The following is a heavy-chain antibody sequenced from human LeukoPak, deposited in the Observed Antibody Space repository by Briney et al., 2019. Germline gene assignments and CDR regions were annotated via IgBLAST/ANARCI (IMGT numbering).Heavy chain of an antibody. D-gene: IGHD6-25*01. CDR1: GYTFTSYG. J-gene: IGHJ6*02. CDR2: ISAYNGNT. V-gene: IGHV1-18*01. CDR3: ARDFRSAHYYYYGMDV. Sequence: GASVKVSCKASGYTFTSYGISWVRQAPGQGLEWMGWISAYNGNTNYAQKLQGRVTMTTDTSTSTAYMELRSLRSDDTAVYYCARDFRSAHYYYYGMDVWGQGTTVTVSS.